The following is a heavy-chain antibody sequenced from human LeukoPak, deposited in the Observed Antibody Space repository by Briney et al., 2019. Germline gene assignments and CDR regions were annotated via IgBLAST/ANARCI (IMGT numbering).Heavy chain of an antibody. Sequence: KSSETLSLTCTVSGGSISSYYWSWIRQHPGKGLEWIGYIYYSGSTYYNPSLKSRVTISVDTSKNQFSLKLSSVTAADTAVYYCARDRTRVTLYYYYGMDVWGQGTTVTVSS. D-gene: IGHD4-11*01. CDR2: IYYSGST. V-gene: IGHV4-59*06. CDR3: ARDRTRVTLYYYYGMDV. J-gene: IGHJ6*02. CDR1: GGSISSYY.